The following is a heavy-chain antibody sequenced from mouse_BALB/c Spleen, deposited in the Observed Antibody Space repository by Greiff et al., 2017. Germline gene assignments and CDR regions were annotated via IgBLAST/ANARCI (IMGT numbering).Heavy chain of an antibody. CDR2: ISTYYGDA. CDR1: GYTFTDYA. CDR3: ARSEYGNYGFAY. V-gene: IGHV1S137*01. J-gene: IGHJ3*01. Sequence: QVQLQQSGAELVRPGVSVKISCKGSGYTFTDYAMHWVKQSHAKSLEWIGVISTYYGDASYNRKFKGKATMTVDKSSSTAYMELARLTSEDSAIYYCARSEYGNYGFAYWGQGTLVTVSA. D-gene: IGHD2-10*02.